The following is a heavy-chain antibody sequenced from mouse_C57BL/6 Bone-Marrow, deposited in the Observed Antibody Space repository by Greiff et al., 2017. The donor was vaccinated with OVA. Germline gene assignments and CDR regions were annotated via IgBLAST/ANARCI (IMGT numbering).Heavy chain of an antibody. Sequence: QVQLQQPGAELVRPGSSVKLSCKASGYTFTSYWMHWVKQRPIQGLEWIGNIDPSDSETHYNQKFKDKATLTVDKSSSTAYMQLSSLTSEDSAVYYCALYYYGSLRYFDVWGTGTTVTVSS. CDR3: ALYYYGSLRYFDV. CDR1: GYTFTSYW. D-gene: IGHD1-1*01. V-gene: IGHV1-52*01. J-gene: IGHJ1*03. CDR2: IDPSDSET.